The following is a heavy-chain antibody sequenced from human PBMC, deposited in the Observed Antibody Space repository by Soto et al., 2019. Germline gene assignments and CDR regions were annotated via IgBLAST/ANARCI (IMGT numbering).Heavy chain of an antibody. J-gene: IGHJ4*02. V-gene: IGHV3-23*01. D-gene: IGHD6-13*01. Sequence: PGGSLRLSCVASGFTCSRHGLSWVRQAPGKGLGWVSTINPSGDSTFYADSVKGRFTISRDNSKNTVYLQMNSLSVGDTAVYLCAKVDVSTAGSFDYWGQGALVPVSS. CDR3: AKVDVSTAGSFDY. CDR1: GFTCSRHG. CDR2: INPSGDST.